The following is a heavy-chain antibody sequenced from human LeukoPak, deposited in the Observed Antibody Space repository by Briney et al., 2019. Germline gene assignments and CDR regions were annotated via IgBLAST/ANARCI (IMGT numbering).Heavy chain of an antibody. J-gene: IGHJ4*02. V-gene: IGHV3-23*01. CDR3: VKGSQAARPYYFDY. CDR1: GFVFNSVA. Sequence: PGGSLRLSCAASGFVFNSVAMSWVRQAPGKGLEWVSAISSGGSYTWYADSVRGRFIISRDNFENTLSLQMNSLRVEDTAVYFCVKGSQAARPYYFDYWGQGNLVTVSS. CDR2: ISSGGSYT.